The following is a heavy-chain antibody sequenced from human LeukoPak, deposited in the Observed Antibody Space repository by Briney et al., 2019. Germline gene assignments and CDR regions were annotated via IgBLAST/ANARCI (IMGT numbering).Heavy chain of an antibody. Sequence: SVKVSCKASGGTFSSYAISWVRQAPGQGLEWMGGIIPIFGTANYAQKFQGRVTITADESTSTAYMELSSLRSEDTAVYYCARATADYYDSSGSPNYFDYWGQGTLVTVSS. CDR3: ARATADYYDSSGSPNYFDY. D-gene: IGHD3-22*01. CDR2: IIPIFGTA. J-gene: IGHJ4*02. CDR1: GGTFSSYA. V-gene: IGHV1-69*13.